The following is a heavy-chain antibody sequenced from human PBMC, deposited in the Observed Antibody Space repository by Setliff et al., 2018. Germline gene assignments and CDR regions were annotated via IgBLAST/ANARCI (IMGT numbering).Heavy chain of an antibody. CDR3: TRSRGPRVVLAADFDF. Sequence: ASVKVSCKASGYSFTIYGISWVRQAPGQGLEWMGWISPYSGESNYAQKFQDRLTVTADTSTKTIYMELRSLTSDDTAVYFCTRSRGPRVVLAADFDFWGQGTLVTVSS. D-gene: IGHD3-16*01. CDR1: GYSFTIYG. J-gene: IGHJ4*02. CDR2: ISPYSGES. V-gene: IGHV1-18*01.